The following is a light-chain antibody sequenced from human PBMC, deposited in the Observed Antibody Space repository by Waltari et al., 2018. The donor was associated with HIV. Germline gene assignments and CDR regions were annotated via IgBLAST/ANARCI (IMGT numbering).Light chain of an antibody. CDR1: ELGDKY. J-gene: IGLJ3*02. V-gene: IGLV3-1*01. Sequence: SYEVTQPPSVAVSPGQTATITWSGSELGDKYTCWYQQKPGQSPLLVIYQDNKRPSGIPERFSGSSSGHTATLTISGTLPMDEADYYCQAWGSTTSGVFGRGTRLTVL. CDR3: QAWGSTTSGV. CDR2: QDN.